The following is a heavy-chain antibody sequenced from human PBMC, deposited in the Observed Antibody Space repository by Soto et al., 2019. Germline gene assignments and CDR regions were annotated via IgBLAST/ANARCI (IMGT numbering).Heavy chain of an antibody. CDR2: IIPIFRRP. D-gene: IGHD3-3*02. V-gene: IGHV1-69*05. J-gene: IGHJ6*02. CDR1: GGTFSTSA. CDR3: ARDKDRPQLGGNYYYILDV. Sequence: QVQLEQSGAEVKKPGSSVRVSCKASGGTFSTSAISWVRQAPGQGLEWMGGIIPIFRRPDYAQKFQGRVTGTPDEXTSTAYRELSGLRSDDTAVYYCARDKDRPQLGGNYYYILDVWGQGTTITVSS.